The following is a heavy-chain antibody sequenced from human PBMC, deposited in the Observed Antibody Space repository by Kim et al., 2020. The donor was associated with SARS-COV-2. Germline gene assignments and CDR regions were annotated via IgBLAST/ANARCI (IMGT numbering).Heavy chain of an antibody. V-gene: IGHV1-3*01. CDR3: ARDMNPTVYDY. D-gene: IGHD4-4*01. CDR2: KT. Sequence: KTKYSQNFQGRVPITRATSANTAYMELSSLTSEDTAVYYCARDMNPTVYDYWGQGTLVTVYS. J-gene: IGHJ4*02.